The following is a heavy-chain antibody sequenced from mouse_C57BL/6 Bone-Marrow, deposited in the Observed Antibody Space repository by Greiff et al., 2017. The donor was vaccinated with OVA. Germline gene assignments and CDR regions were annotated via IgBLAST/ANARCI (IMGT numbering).Heavy chain of an antibody. V-gene: IGHV1-42*01. CDR3: AREGVTGSGAMDY. J-gene: IGHJ4*01. CDR2: INPSTGGT. D-gene: IGHD2-13*01. Sequence: EVQLQQSGPELVKPGASVKISCTASGYSFTGYYMNWVKQSPEKSLEWIGEINPSTGGTTYNQKFKAKATLTVDKSSSTAYMQLKSLTSEDSAVYYWAREGVTGSGAMDYWGQGTSVTVSS. CDR1: GYSFTGYY.